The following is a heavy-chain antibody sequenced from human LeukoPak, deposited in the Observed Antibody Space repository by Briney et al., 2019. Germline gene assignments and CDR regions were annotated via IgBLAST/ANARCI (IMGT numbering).Heavy chain of an antibody. CDR1: GFTFSSYS. J-gene: IGHJ4*02. D-gene: IGHD1/OR15-1a*01. CDR3: AREGPINNGDLDY. V-gene: IGHV3-21*01. CDR2: ISSSGSYI. Sequence: GGSLRLSCAASGFTFSSYSMNWVRQAPGKGLEWVSSISSSGSYIFHADSVKGRFTISRDNAQNSLYQQMNSLRAEDTAVYYCAREGPINNGDLDYWGQGTLVTVSS.